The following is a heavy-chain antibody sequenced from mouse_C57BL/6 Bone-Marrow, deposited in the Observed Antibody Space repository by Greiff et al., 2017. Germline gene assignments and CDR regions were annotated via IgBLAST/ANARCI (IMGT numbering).Heavy chain of an antibody. Sequence: VQLQQPGAELVKPGASVKLSCKASGYTFTSYWMHWVKQRPGQGLEWIGMIHPNSGSTNYNEKFKSKATLTVDKSSSTAYMQLSSLTSEDSAVYYCARGGYSNSYAMDYWGQGTSVTVSS. CDR1: GYTFTSYW. V-gene: IGHV1-64*01. J-gene: IGHJ4*01. CDR3: ARGGYSNSYAMDY. CDR2: IHPNSGST. D-gene: IGHD2-5*01.